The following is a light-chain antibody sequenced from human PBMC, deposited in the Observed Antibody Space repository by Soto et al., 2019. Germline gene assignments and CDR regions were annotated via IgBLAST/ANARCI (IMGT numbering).Light chain of an antibody. V-gene: IGLV2-14*01. Sequence: QSALTQPASVSGSPGQSITISCTGTTSDIGGYNYVSWYQQHPGKAPKLMIYEVTHRPSGVSNRFSGSKSGNTASLTISGLQPEDEADYYCSSYTTSGTLGIFGGGTQLTVL. CDR1: TSDIGGYNY. CDR2: EVT. CDR3: SSYTTSGTLGI. J-gene: IGLJ2*01.